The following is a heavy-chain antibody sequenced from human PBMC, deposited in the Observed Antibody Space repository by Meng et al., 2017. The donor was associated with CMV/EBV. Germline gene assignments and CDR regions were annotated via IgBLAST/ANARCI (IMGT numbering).Heavy chain of an antibody. CDR2: IFTSGST. D-gene: IGHD2-2*02. CDR3: AREIVVVPAAIDNWFDP. Sequence: HEQLQVAGPCLVKPSGTPSHPCTVSGGSSISNFGSWSRRPAAKELAWIVRIFTSGSTNYNPSLKSRVTMSVDTSKNQFSLNLSSVTAADTAAYYCAREIVVVPAAIDNWFDPWGQGTLVTVSS. J-gene: IGHJ5*02. V-gene: IGHV4-4*07. CDR1: GGSSISNF.